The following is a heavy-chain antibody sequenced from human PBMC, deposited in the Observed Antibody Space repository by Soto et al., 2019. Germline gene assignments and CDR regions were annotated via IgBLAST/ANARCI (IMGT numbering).Heavy chain of an antibody. V-gene: IGHV1-24*01. Sequence: ASVKVSCKVSGYTLTELSMHWVRQAPGKGLEWMGGFDPEDGETIYAQKFQGRVTMTEDTSTDTAYMELSSLRSEDTAVYYCAIYYYDSSGRQSGYWGQGTLVTVST. CDR1: GYTLTELS. CDR3: AIYYYDSSGRQSGY. D-gene: IGHD3-22*01. CDR2: FDPEDGET. J-gene: IGHJ4*02.